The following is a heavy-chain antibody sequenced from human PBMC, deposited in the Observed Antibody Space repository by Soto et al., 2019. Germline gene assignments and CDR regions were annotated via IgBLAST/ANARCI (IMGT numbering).Heavy chain of an antibody. CDR2: IYYSGST. CDR1: GGSISSYY. D-gene: IGHD3-22*01. Sequence: PSETLSLTCTVSGGSISSYYWSWIRQPPGKGLEWIGYIYYSGSTNYNPSLKSRVTISVDTSKNQFSLKLSSVTAADTAVYYCARAIVVVPPSYNWFDPWGQGTLVTVSS. V-gene: IGHV4-59*01. J-gene: IGHJ5*02. CDR3: ARAIVVVPPSYNWFDP.